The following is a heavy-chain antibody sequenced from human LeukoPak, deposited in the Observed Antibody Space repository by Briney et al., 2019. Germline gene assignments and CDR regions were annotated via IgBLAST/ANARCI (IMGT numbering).Heavy chain of an antibody. Sequence: PSETLSLTCAVYGGSFSGCYWSWIRQPPGKGLEWIGEINHSGSTNYNPSLKSRVTISVDTSKNQFSLKLSSVTAADTAVYYCARGPTYVWGSYRHRMYYFDYWGQGTLVTVSS. J-gene: IGHJ4*02. CDR1: GGSFSGCY. CDR3: ARGPTYVWGSYRHRMYYFDY. V-gene: IGHV4-34*01. D-gene: IGHD3-16*02. CDR2: INHSGST.